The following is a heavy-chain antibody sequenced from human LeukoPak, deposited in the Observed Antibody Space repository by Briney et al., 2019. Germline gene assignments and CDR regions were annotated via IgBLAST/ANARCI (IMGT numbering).Heavy chain of an antibody. D-gene: IGHD1-7*01. V-gene: IGHV5-51*01. CDR2: IYPGDSDT. J-gene: IGHJ3*02. CDR1: GYSFTSYW. CDR3: ARHRHSKLLYDAFDI. Sequence: GESLKISCKGSGYSFTSYWIGWVRQMPGKGLEWMGIIYPGDSDTRYSPSFQGQVTISADKSISTAYLQWSSLKASDTAMYYCARHRHSKLLYDAFDIWGQGTMVTVSS.